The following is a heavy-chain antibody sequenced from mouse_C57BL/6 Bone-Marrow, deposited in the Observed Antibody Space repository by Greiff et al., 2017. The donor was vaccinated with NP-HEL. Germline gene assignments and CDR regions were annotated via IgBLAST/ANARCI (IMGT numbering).Heavy chain of an antibody. V-gene: IGHV1-81*01. D-gene: IGHD2-1*01. CDR3: ARKRLYGNLYAMDY. J-gene: IGHJ4*01. Sequence: VQLKESGAELARPGASVKLSCKASGYTFTSYGISWVKQRTGQGLEWIGEIYPRSGNTYYNEKFKGKATLTADKSSSTAYMELRSLTSEDSAVYFCARKRLYGNLYAMDYWGQGTSVTVSS. CDR2: IYPRSGNT. CDR1: GYTFTSYG.